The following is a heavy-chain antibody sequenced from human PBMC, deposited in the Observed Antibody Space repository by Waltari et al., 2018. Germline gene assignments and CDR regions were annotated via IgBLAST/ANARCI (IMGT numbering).Heavy chain of an antibody. V-gene: IGHV3-23*01. D-gene: IGHD5-18*01. CDR3: AREDTAMVAFDY. CDR2: INSGGDST. CDR1: GFTFSNYA. Sequence: EVQVLESGGGLAQPGGSLRLSCAASGFTFSNYAMRWVRQAPGKGLECVSGINSGGDSTAYVDSVKGRFTISRDNSKNTLYLQMNSLRVEDTALYYCAREDTAMVAFDYWGQGTLVTVSS. J-gene: IGHJ4*02.